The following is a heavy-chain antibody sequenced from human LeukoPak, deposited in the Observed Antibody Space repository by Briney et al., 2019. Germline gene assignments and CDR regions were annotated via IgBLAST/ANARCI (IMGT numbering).Heavy chain of an antibody. J-gene: IGHJ5*02. D-gene: IGHD7-27*01. CDR3: ARDFAWGSGGAPIDDNWLDP. CDR2: ISSGGNT. Sequence: ASVKVSCKATGYIFSNYGISWVRQPPGHGLEWMGWISSGGNTNYAPKFQDRATMTTDTSTSTAYMELRSLRFDDTAVYYCARDFAWGSGGAPIDDNWLDPWGQGTLVTVSS. V-gene: IGHV1-18*01. CDR1: GYIFSNYG.